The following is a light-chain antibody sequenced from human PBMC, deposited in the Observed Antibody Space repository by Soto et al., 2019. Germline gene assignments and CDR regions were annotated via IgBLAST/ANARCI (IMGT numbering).Light chain of an antibody. Sequence: IQMTQSPSSLSASVGDRVTITCQASQDIRHYLNWYQHKPGEAPKLLIYDASNLETGVPSRFSGGGSGTYFTFTISPLQPEDFSKYSCQQYDNLPLTFGGGTKVESK. CDR2: DAS. CDR3: QQYDNLPLT. J-gene: IGKJ4*01. V-gene: IGKV1-33*01. CDR1: QDIRHY.